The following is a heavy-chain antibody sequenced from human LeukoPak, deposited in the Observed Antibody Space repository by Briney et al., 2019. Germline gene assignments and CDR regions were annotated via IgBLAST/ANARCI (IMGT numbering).Heavy chain of an antibody. CDR1: GGSFSGYY. V-gene: IGHV4-59*01. Sequence: SETLSLTCAVYGGSFSGYYWSWIRQPPGKGLEWIGYIYYSGSTNYNPSLKSRVTISVDTSKNQFSLKLSSVTAADTAVYYCARGSQYYYDSSGYPGFDYWGQGTLVTVSS. J-gene: IGHJ4*02. D-gene: IGHD3-22*01. CDR3: ARGSQYYYDSSGYPGFDY. CDR2: IYYSGST.